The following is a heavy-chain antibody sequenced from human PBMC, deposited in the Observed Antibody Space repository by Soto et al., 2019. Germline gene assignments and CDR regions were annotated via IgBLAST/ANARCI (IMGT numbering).Heavy chain of an antibody. V-gene: IGHV4-31*03. J-gene: IGHJ4*02. D-gene: IGHD3-22*01. CDR2: ICYSGFT. CDR1: GGSISSGAFY. CDR3: ARGRGNCDSGGYGLDY. Sequence: QVQLQESGPGLVKPSQTLSLTCTVSGGSISSGAFYWSWIRHHPGKGLEWIGYICYSGFTYYNQSLKSRVTIAADTSKNYSTLNLKAVTAAGTAVYYCARGRGNCDSGGYGLDYWGQGTLVTVSS.